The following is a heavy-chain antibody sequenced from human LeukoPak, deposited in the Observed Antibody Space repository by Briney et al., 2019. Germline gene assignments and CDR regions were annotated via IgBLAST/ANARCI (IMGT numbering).Heavy chain of an antibody. V-gene: IGHV4-34*01. CDR2: IYHSGST. D-gene: IGHD2-15*01. Sequence: KPSETLSLTCAVYGGSFSGYYWSWIRQPPGKGLEWIGEIYHSGSTNYNPSLKSRVTISVDKSKNQFSLKLSSVTAADTAVYYCARGIYLSLVCSGGSCYFDYWGQGTLVTVSS. CDR3: ARGIYLSLVCSGGSCYFDY. J-gene: IGHJ4*02. CDR1: GGSFSGYY.